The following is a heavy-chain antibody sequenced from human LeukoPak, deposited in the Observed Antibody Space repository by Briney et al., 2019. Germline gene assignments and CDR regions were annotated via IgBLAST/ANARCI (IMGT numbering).Heavy chain of an antibody. CDR3: AREGGSIAAAGTFFPYAFDI. Sequence: GASVKVSCKASGGTFSSYAISWVRQAPGQGLEWMGGIIPIFGTANYAQKFQGRVTITADESTSTAYMELSSLRSEDTAVYYCAREGGSIAAAGTFFPYAFDIWGQGTMVTVSS. V-gene: IGHV1-69*13. CDR2: IIPIFGTA. J-gene: IGHJ3*02. CDR1: GGTFSSYA. D-gene: IGHD6-13*01.